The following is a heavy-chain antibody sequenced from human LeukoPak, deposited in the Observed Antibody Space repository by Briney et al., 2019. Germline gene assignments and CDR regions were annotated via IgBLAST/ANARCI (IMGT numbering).Heavy chain of an antibody. Sequence: SETLSLTCTVSGGSISTYYWSWIRQPPGKGLEWIGYIYYSGNTNYNPSLKSRVTISVDTSKNQFSLKLSSATAAGTAGDYCARGFRGGGGGWPDYWGQGTLVTVSS. CDR2: IYYSGNT. CDR3: ARGFRGGGGGWPDY. CDR1: GGSISTYY. V-gene: IGHV4-59*01. J-gene: IGHJ4*02. D-gene: IGHD6-19*01.